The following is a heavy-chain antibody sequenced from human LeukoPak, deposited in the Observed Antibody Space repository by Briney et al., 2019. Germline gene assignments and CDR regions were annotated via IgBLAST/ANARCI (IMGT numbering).Heavy chain of an antibody. V-gene: IGHV5-51*01. D-gene: IGHD2-15*01. CDR1: GYSFTSYW. J-gene: IGHJ3*02. CDR2: IYPGDSDT. Sequence: GESLKISCKGSGYSFTSYWIGWVRQMPGKGLEWMGIIYPGDSDTRYSPSFQGQVTISADKSISTAYLQWSSLKASDTAMYYCARHSPLGYCSGGSCPGPASIAFDIWGQGTMVTVSS. CDR3: ARHSPLGYCSGGSCPGPASIAFDI.